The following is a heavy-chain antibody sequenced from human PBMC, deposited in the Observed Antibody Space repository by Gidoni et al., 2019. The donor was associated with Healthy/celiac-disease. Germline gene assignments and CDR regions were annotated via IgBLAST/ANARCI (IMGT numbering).Heavy chain of an antibody. CDR2: ISYGGST. J-gene: IGHJ5*02. V-gene: IGHV4-39*06. CDR3: ARAGISAPEDWFDP. D-gene: IGHD6-13*01. CDR1: VGSISSSSYY. Sequence: RLQVQESGPGLVAPSAAMSLTYTCAVGSISSSSYYWGWIRQPPGKGLEWIGSISYGGSTYYNPSPKSRVTTSVDTSTNPFAPQLSSVTAADTAVYYCARAGISAPEDWFDPWGQGTMVTVSS.